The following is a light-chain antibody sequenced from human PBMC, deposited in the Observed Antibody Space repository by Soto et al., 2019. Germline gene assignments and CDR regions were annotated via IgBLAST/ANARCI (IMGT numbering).Light chain of an antibody. CDR1: SSDVGGYNY. J-gene: IGLJ2*01. Sequence: QSALTQPASVSGSPGQSITISCTGTSSDVGGYNYVSWYQRHPGKAPKLMIYDVSNRPSGVSNRFSGSKSGNTASLTISGLQAEDEGDDYCSSYTSSSTLVVFGGGTKLTVL. CDR2: DVS. V-gene: IGLV2-14*01. CDR3: SSYTSSSTLVV.